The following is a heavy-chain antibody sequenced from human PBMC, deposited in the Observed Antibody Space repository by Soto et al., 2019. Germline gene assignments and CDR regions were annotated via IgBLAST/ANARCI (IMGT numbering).Heavy chain of an antibody. Sequence: QAQVVQSGAEVRKPGSSVKLSCKASEGTFNSYAIAWVRQAPGQGLEWMGGIIPYYNTLNYAQKFQDRVTITADDSTKPVYMELSSLRSAEPAVYSCASGARRWYPSFLDSWAQETLVTVSS. CDR2: IIPYYNTL. J-gene: IGHJ4*02. V-gene: IGHV1-69*01. D-gene: IGHD6-13*01. CDR1: EGTFNSYA. CDR3: ASGARRWYPSFLDS.